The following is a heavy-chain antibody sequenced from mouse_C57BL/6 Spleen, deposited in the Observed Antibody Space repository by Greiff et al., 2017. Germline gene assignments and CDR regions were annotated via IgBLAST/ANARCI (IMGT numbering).Heavy chain of an antibody. V-gene: IGHV8-12*01. Sequence: QVTLKVCGPGILQSSQTLSLTCSFSGFSLSTSGMGVSWIRQPSGKGLEWLAHIYWDDDKRYNPSLKSRLTISTYTSRNQVFLKITSVDTADTATYYCARPYYYGSSYVYFDVWGTGTTVTVSS. J-gene: IGHJ1*03. CDR2: IYWDDDK. CDR1: GFSLSTSGMG. D-gene: IGHD1-1*01. CDR3: ARPYYYGSSYVYFDV.